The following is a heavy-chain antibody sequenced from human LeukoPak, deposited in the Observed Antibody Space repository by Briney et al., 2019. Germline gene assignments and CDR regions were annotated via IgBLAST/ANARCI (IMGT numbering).Heavy chain of an antibody. CDR3: ARDLSSMYVGYCSGGSCRGSYYFDY. Sequence: ASVKVSCKASGYTFTGYYMHWVRQAPGQGLEWMGWINPNSGGTNYAQKFQGRVTMTRDTSISTAYMELSRLRSDDTAVYYCARDLSSMYVGYCSGGSCRGSYYFDYWGQGTLVIVSS. CDR2: INPNSGGT. J-gene: IGHJ4*02. V-gene: IGHV1-2*02. CDR1: GYTFTGYY. D-gene: IGHD2-15*01.